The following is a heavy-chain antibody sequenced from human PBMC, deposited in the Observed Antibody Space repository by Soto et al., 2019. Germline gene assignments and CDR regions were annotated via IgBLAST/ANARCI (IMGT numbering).Heavy chain of an antibody. CDR1: GYSFTSYW. J-gene: IGHJ6*02. V-gene: IGHV5-51*01. D-gene: IGHD2-2*01. Sequence: GESLKISCKGSGYSFTSYWIGWVRQMPGKGLEWMGIIYPGDSDTRYSPSFQGQVTISADKSISTAYLQWSSLKASDTAMYYCARHGGIVLVPAPDYYYGMDVWGQGTTVTVSS. CDR2: IYPGDSDT. CDR3: ARHGGIVLVPAPDYYYGMDV.